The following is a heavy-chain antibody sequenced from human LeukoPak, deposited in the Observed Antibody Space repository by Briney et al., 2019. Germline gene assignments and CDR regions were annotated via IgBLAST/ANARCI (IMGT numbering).Heavy chain of an antibody. CDR1: GYTFTSYG. D-gene: IGHD2-15*01. Sequence: GASVKVSCKASGYTFTSYGISWVRQAPGQGLEWMGWISAYNGNTNYAQKLQGRVTMTTDTSTSTAYMELRSLRSDDTAVYYCARGPGYCSGGRCYSDHWFDPWGQGTLVTVSS. J-gene: IGHJ5*02. CDR3: ARGPGYCSGGRCYSDHWFDP. V-gene: IGHV1-18*01. CDR2: ISAYNGNT.